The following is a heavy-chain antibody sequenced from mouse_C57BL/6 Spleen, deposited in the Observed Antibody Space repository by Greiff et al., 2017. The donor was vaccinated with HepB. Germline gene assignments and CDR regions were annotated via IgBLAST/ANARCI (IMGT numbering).Heavy chain of an antibody. CDR1: GYTFTSYW. J-gene: IGHJ2*01. D-gene: IGHD2-1*01. CDR3: ASLYYGNYYFDY. CDR2: IDPSDSYT. V-gene: IGHV1-50*01. Sequence: QVQLQQSGAELVKPGASVKLSCKASGYTFTSYWMQWVKQRPGQGLEWIGEIDPSDSYTNYNQKFKGKATLTVDTSSSTAYMQLSSLTSEDSAVYYCASLYYGNYYFDYWGQGTTLTVSS.